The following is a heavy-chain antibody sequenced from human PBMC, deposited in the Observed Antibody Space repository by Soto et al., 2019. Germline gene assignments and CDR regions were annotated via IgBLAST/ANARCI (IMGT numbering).Heavy chain of an antibody. Sequence: ARSLRLSCPASGFTFNTYWMRWVRHPPAKGPEWVASLKRAASEKYFVDSVKGRFTISRDNAKDSLYLQMNRLRAEETAVYYSGRILYYYDSSGHPDRGSWGQGT. CDR3: GRILYYYDSSGHPDRGS. V-gene: IGHV3-7*03. J-gene: IGHJ5*02. CDR1: GFTFNTYW. CDR2: LKRAASEK. D-gene: IGHD3-22*01.